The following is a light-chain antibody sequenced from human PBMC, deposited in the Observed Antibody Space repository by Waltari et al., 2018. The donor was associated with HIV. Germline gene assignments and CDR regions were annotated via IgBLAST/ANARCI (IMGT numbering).Light chain of an antibody. Sequence: QSALTQPAPLSGCPGQSITTSCSGFRSDMGAYNYVSWYQQYQSKVPKLIIYDVKYRPSGVSNRFSGSKSDSAAFLNISGLQTEDEAVYHCCSYTSGSTHVFGTGTEVTVL. J-gene: IGLJ1*01. CDR1: RSDMGAYNY. CDR2: DVK. CDR3: CSYTSGSTHV. V-gene: IGLV2-14*03.